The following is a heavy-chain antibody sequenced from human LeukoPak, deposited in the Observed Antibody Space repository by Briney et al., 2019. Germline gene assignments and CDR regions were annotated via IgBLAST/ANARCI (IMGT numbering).Heavy chain of an antibody. CDR2: IFYSGST. D-gene: IGHD6-19*01. CDR1: GDSISSYY. V-gene: IGHV4-59*01. CDR3: ARYNSGWSYFDY. Sequence: SETLSLTCTVSGDSISSYYRSWIRQPPGKGLDWIGYIFYSGSTNYNPSLKSRVTISVDTSKSQFSLKLSSVTAADTAIYYCARYNSGWSYFDYWGQGTLVTVSS. J-gene: IGHJ4*02.